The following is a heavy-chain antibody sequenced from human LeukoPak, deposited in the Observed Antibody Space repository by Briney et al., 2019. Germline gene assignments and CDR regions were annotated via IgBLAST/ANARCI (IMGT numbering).Heavy chain of an antibody. CDR3: ARGALGAAFDI. D-gene: IGHD3-16*01. CDR2: ISSTSSYI. CDR1: GFTFSSYS. Sequence: GGSLRLSCAASGFTFSSYSMYWVRQAPGKGLEWVSSISSTSSYIYYADSMKGRFTISRDNAKNSLYLQMNSLRAEDTALYYCARGALGAAFDIWGQGTMVTVSS. V-gene: IGHV3-21*06. J-gene: IGHJ3*02.